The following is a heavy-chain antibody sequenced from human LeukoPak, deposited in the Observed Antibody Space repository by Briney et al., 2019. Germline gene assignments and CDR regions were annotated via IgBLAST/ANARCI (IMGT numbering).Heavy chain of an antibody. Sequence: GGSLRLSCAASGFTFSGYAMSWVRQAPGKGLEWVSAISTSGGTTWCADSVKGRFTISRDNSKSTLYLQMNSLRAEDTAVYYCARGDYYGSGSWLFDYWGQGTLVTVSS. CDR3: ARGDYYGSGSWLFDY. CDR2: ISTSGGTT. D-gene: IGHD3-10*01. CDR1: GFTFSGYA. J-gene: IGHJ4*02. V-gene: IGHV3-23*01.